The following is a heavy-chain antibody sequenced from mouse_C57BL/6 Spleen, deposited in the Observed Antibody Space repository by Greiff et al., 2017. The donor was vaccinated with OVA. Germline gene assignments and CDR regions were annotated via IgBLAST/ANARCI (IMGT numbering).Heavy chain of an antibody. Sequence: EVKLQESGPELVKPGASVKISCKASGYTFTDYYMNWVKQSHGKSLEWIGDINPNNGGTSYNQKFKGKATLTVDKSSSTAYMELRSLTSEDSAVYYCARSGYYGRDWYFDVWGTGTTVTVSS. V-gene: IGHV1-26*01. CDR1: GYTFTDYY. J-gene: IGHJ1*03. D-gene: IGHD1-1*01. CDR2: INPNNGGT. CDR3: ARSGYYGRDWYFDV.